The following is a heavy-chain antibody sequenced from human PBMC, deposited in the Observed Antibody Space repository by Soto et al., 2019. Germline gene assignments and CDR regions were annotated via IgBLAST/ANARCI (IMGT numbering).Heavy chain of an antibody. CDR3: ARANLRSGWTFDH. CDR2: IFHSGRT. V-gene: IGHV4-4*02. Sequence: SETLSLTCSVCGASIISNDWWIWIRQTPGKGLEWIGEIFHSGRTNYGPSFKSRVTISVDTSKSQFSLEMASVTAADTAVYYCARANLRSGWTFDHWGQGSPVTVSS. J-gene: IGHJ4*02. CDR1: GASIISNDW. D-gene: IGHD6-19*01.